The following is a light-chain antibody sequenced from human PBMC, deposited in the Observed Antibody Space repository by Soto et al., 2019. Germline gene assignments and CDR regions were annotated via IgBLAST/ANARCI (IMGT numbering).Light chain of an antibody. CDR3: QHYNSYSEA. Sequence: DIQMTQSPSTLSGSVGDRVTITCRASQTISSWLAWYQQKPGKAPKLLNYKASTLKSGVPSRFCGSGSGTEFTLTISILQPDEFATYYCQHYNSYSEAFGQGTKVELK. V-gene: IGKV1-5*03. J-gene: IGKJ1*01. CDR1: QTISSW. CDR2: KAS.